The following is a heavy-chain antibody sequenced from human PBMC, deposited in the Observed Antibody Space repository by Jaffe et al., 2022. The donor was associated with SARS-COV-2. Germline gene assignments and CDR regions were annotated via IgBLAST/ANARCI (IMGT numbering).Heavy chain of an antibody. CDR3: ARDIIQYSSSWYVPWFDP. V-gene: IGHV3-30*04. Sequence: QVQLVESGGGVVQPGRSLRLSCAASGFTFSSYAMHWVRQAPGKGLEWVAVISYDGSNKYYADSVKGRFTISRDNSKNTLYLQMNSLRAEDTAVYYCARDIIQYSSSWYVPWFDPWGQGTLVTVSS. CDR2: ISYDGSNK. CDR1: GFTFSSYA. J-gene: IGHJ5*02. D-gene: IGHD6-13*01.